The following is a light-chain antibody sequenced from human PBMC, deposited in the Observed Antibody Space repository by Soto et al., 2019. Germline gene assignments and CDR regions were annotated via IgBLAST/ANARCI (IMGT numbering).Light chain of an antibody. CDR1: QSVGSN. V-gene: IGKV3-15*01. J-gene: IGKJ2*01. CDR3: QQYNNWPYT. CDR2: DAS. Sequence: EIVMTQSPATLSASPGERAPLSCRASQSVGSNLAWYQQKPGQAPRLLIYDASTRATGIQANFSGSGSGTEFTHTIISLQSQDSAVYYCQQYNNWPYTVGQGTKLEIK.